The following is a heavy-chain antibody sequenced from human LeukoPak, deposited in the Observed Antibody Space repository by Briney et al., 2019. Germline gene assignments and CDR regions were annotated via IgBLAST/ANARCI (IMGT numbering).Heavy chain of an antibody. CDR3: AKDSYASGRPLHTFDV. Sequence: PGGSLRLSCAAYGFTLSSHSMNWVRQAPGKGLEWVSSISSSSSYIHSADSVKGRFTISRDNAKNSLYLQMNSLRAEDTAIYYCAKDSYASGRPLHTFDVWGQGTMVTVSS. CDR1: GFTLSSHS. CDR2: ISSSSSYI. V-gene: IGHV3-21*04. D-gene: IGHD3-10*01. J-gene: IGHJ3*01.